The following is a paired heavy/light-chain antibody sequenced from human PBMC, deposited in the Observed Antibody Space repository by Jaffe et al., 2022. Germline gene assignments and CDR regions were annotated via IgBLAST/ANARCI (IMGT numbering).Light chain of an antibody. CDR3: QQSYSTPRT. CDR1: QSISSY. Sequence: DIQMTQSPSSLSASVGDRVTISCRASQSISSYLNWYQQKPGKAPKLLIYAASSLQSGVPSRFSGSGSGTDFTLTISSLQPEDFATYYCQQSYSTPRTFGPGTKVDIK. J-gene: IGKJ3*01. V-gene: IGKV1-39*01. CDR2: AAS.
Heavy chain of an antibody. J-gene: IGHJ4*02. Sequence: EVQLVESGGGLVQPGGSLRLSCAASGFSFNNYEMNWVRQAPGKGLEWVSYISSSGSNIYYADSVKGRFTISRDNAKNSLYLQMNSLRAEDTALYYCARDLRYNYVWQPPHWGQGTLVTVSS. CDR2: ISSSGSNI. D-gene: IGHD3-16*01. CDR1: GFSFNNYE. CDR3: ARDLRYNYVWQPPH. V-gene: IGHV3-48*03.